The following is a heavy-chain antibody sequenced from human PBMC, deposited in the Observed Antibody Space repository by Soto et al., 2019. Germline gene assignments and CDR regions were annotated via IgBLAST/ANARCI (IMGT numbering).Heavy chain of an antibody. CDR3: AKGGIELVFLAPLSH. D-gene: IGHD5-18*01. CDR1: GFTFDDYA. J-gene: IGHJ4*02. Sequence: EVQLVESGGGLVQPGRSLRLSCAASGFTFDDYAMHWVRQAPGKGLEWVSGISWNSGSIGYADSVKGRFTISRDNAKNSLYLQINSLGVEVMALYQCAKGGIELVFLAPLSHWGQGTLGTVSS. CDR2: ISWNSGSI. V-gene: IGHV3-9*03.